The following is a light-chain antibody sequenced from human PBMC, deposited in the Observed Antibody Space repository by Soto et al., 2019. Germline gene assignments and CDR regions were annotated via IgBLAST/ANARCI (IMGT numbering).Light chain of an antibody. CDR1: QSVSSSY. CDR3: QQYGSSRFT. CDR2: GAS. J-gene: IGKJ3*01. Sequence: EIVLTQSPGTLSLSPGERATLSCRASQSVSSSYLAWYQQKPGQAPRLLIYGASSRATGIPDRFSGSGSGTDFTLTISRLEPEDFAVYYCQQYGSSRFTFGPGTKLDIK. V-gene: IGKV3-20*01.